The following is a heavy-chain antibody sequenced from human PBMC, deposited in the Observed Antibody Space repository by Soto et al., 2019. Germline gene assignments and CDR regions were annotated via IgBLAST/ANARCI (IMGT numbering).Heavy chain of an antibody. D-gene: IGHD5-18*01. CDR1: GFSFSMYW. CDR3: ARHHVGYRVTEY. CDR2: IKEDGSQK. V-gene: IGHV3-7*01. J-gene: IGHJ4*02. Sequence: EVQLVESGGGLVQPGGSLRLSCAASGFSFSMYWMSWVRQAPGKGLEWVANIKEDGSQKYYVDSVKGRFTISRDNAKNSLYLQMNSLRAEYTAVYSCARHHVGYRVTEYWGQGTLVTVSS.